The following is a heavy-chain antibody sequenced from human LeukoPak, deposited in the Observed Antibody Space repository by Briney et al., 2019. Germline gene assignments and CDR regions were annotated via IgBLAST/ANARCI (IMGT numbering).Heavy chain of an antibody. J-gene: IGHJ4*02. Sequence: PGGSLRLSCAASGFTFSSYGMHWVRQAPGKGLEWVAVISYDGSNKYYADSVKGRFTISRDNSKNTLYLQMNSLRAEDTAVYYCAEDGAKQLWSPLDYWGQGTLVTVSS. D-gene: IGHD6-6*01. CDR1: GFTFSSYG. CDR2: ISYDGSNK. CDR3: AEDGAKQLWSPLDY. V-gene: IGHV3-30*18.